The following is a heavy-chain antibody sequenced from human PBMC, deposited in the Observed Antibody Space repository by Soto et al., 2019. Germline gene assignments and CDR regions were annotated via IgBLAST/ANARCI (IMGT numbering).Heavy chain of an antibody. J-gene: IGHJ4*02. CDR2: ISPIFGTS. V-gene: IGHV1-69*01. Sequence: SVKVSCKASGGTFSSYAISWVRQAPGQGLEWMGGISPIFGTSNYAQKFQGRVTIPADESTSPAYMELSSLRSEDTAFFFCASEGSGWDRRGGGDYWGQGTLVTVSS. CDR3: ASEGSGWDRRGGGDY. CDR1: GGTFSSYA. D-gene: IGHD1-26*01.